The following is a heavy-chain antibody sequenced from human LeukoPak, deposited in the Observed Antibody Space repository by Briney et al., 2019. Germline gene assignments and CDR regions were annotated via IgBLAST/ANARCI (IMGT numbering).Heavy chain of an antibody. CDR2: MNPNSGNT. J-gene: IGHJ4*02. D-gene: IGHD6-13*01. Sequence: GASVKVSCKASGYTLTSYDINWVRQATGQGLEWMGWMNPNSGNTGYAQKFQDRVTMTTDTSTSTAYMELRSLRFDDTAMYYCARVLRSSKSGDYWGQGTLVTVSS. CDR1: GYTLTSYD. CDR3: ARVLRSSKSGDY. V-gene: IGHV1-8*01.